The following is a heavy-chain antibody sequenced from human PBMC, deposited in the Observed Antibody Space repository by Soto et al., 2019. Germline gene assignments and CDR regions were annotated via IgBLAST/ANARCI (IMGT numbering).Heavy chain of an antibody. Sequence: ASVNVSCKVSGYTLTELSMHWVRQAPGKGLEWMGGFDPEDGETIYAQKFQGRVTMTEDTSTDTAYMELSSLRSEDTAVYYCATAAPSTDAFDIWGQGTMVTVSS. V-gene: IGHV1-24*01. CDR2: FDPEDGET. CDR3: ATAAPSTDAFDI. J-gene: IGHJ3*02. CDR1: GYTLTELS.